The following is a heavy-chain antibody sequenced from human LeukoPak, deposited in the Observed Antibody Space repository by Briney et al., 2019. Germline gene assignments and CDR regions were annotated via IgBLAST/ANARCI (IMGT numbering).Heavy chain of an antibody. Sequence: GGSLRLSCAASGFTFSNYWMHWVRQAPGKGLVWVGFIRSKAYGGTTEYAASVKGRFTISRDDSKSIAYLQMNSLKTEDTAVYYCTSIRFYGSGSYLPPYYWGQGTLVTVSS. V-gene: IGHV3-49*04. CDR1: GFTFSNYW. CDR2: IRSKAYGGTT. D-gene: IGHD3-10*01. J-gene: IGHJ4*02. CDR3: TSIRFYGSGSYLPPYY.